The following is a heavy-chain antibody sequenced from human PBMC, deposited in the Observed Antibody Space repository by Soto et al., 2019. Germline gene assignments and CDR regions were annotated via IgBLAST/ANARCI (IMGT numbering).Heavy chain of an antibody. V-gene: IGHV3-15*07. CDR3: ISTIGYCSSASCSVLRSVGY. D-gene: IGHD2-2*01. Sequence: EVQLVESGGGLVKPGGSLRLSCAASGFTFSNAWMSWARQAPGKGLEWVGRIKSKNAGGTIDYAAPVKGRSTISRDDSKNTLLLEMNSLKSEGTAVYYCISTIGYCSSASCSVLRSVGYWGQSHLVTVAS. CDR2: IKSKNAGGTI. J-gene: IGHJ4*02. CDR1: GFTFSNAW.